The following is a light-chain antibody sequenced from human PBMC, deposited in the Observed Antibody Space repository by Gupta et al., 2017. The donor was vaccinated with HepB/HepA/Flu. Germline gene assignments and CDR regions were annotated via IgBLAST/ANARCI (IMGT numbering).Light chain of an antibody. J-gene: IGLJ1*01. CDR3: SSYARSNTLV. CDR2: DVS. CDR1: NSDVVGYNY. V-gene: IGLV2-14*03. Sequence: SQPASVPGCPGQSISMPGTGTNSDVVGYNYVSWYQQLPGKAPKVMIYDVSNRPSGVSNRFSGSKSGNTASLTISGLQAEDEADYYCSSYARSNTLVFGTGTKVTVL.